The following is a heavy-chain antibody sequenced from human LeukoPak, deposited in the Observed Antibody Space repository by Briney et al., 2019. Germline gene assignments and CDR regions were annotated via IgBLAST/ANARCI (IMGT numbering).Heavy chain of an antibody. J-gene: IGHJ5*01. CDR2: INLGGST. D-gene: IGHD6-19*01. Sequence: SETLSLNCAVYGGSFSGYYWSWIRQPPGKGLEWIGEINLGGSTNLNPSLKSRVTMSVDTSKNQFSLKLTSVTAADTAVYYCGRGGRHSSVWYIDSWGQGTLVTVSS. CDR3: GRGGRHSSVWYIDS. V-gene: IGHV4-34*01. CDR1: GGSFSGYY.